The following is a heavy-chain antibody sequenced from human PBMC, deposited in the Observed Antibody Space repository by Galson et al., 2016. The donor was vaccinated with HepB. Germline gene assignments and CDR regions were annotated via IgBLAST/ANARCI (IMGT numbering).Heavy chain of an antibody. CDR1: GYAFNAYG. Sequence: SVKVSCKASGYAFNAYGISWVRQAPGQGLEWVGWISGYDGKTKYTQKFQGRVTMTTDTSTSTAYMELRSLRSDDTAMYYCARGGGGTSFENYYYVMDVWGQGTTVTVSS. J-gene: IGHJ6*02. CDR3: ARGGGGTSFENYYYVMDV. CDR2: ISGYDGKT. D-gene: IGHD4-23*01. V-gene: IGHV1-18*01.